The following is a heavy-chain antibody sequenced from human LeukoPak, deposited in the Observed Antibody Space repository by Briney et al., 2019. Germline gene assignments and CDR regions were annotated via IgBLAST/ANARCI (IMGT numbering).Heavy chain of an antibody. CDR2: ISSSGSTI. J-gene: IGHJ4*02. CDR3: ARFYYYDRGPFDY. V-gene: IGHV3-11*01. D-gene: IGHD3-22*01. CDR1: GFTFSDYY. Sequence: GGSLRLSCAASGFTFSDYYMSWIRQAPGKGLEWVSYISSSGSTIYYADSVKGRFTISRDNAKNSLNLQMNSLRAEDTAVYYCARFYYYDRGPFDYWGQGTLVTVSS.